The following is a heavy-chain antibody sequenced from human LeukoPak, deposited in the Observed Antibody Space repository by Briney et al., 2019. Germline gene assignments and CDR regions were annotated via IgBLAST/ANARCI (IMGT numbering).Heavy chain of an antibody. CDR2: MNPNSGNT. J-gene: IGHJ4*02. CDR1: GYTFTSYD. CDR3: AREVVAPAAPTCYYFDY. D-gene: IGHD2-2*01. V-gene: IGHV1-8*01. Sequence: GASVKVSCKASGYTFTSYDINWVRQATGQGLEWMGWMNPNSGNTGYAQKFQGRVTMTRNTSISTAYMELSSLRSEDTAVYYCAREVVAPAAPTCYYFDYWGQGTLVTVSS.